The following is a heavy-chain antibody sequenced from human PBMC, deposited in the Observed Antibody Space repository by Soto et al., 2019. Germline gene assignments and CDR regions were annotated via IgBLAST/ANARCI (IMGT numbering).Heavy chain of an antibody. D-gene: IGHD3-10*01. CDR3: ARDVSVRGVKGEEKNRIRLDV. J-gene: IGHJ6*02. Sequence: ASVKVSCKASGGTFSSYTISWVRQAPGQGLEWMGRIIPILGIANYAQKFQGKVTITADKSTSTAYMELSSLRSEDTAVYYCARDVSVRGVKGEEKNRIRLDVWGQGTTGTVSS. CDR1: GGTFSSYT. V-gene: IGHV1-69*04. CDR2: IIPILGIA.